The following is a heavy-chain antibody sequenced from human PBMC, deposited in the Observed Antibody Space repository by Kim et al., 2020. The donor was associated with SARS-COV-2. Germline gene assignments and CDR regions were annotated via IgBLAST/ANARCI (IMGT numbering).Heavy chain of an antibody. V-gene: IGHV3-15*01. D-gene: IGHD3-10*01. J-gene: IGHJ4*02. CDR2: TKTKTDGGTT. Sequence: GGSLRLSCAASGFTFSNAWMSWVRQAPGKGLEWVGRTKTKTDGGTTDYAAPVKGRFTISRDDSKNTVYLQMYSLKIEDTAVYYCNTDLGSGYWGQGTLVT. CDR3: NTDLGSGY. CDR1: GFTFSNAW.